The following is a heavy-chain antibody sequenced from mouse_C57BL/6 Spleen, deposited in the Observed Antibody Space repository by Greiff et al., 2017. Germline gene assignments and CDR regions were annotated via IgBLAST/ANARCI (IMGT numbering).Heavy chain of an antibody. Sequence: VQLQQSGPELVKPGASVKISCKASGYTFTDYYINWVKQRPGQGLGWIGWIFPGSGSTYYNEKFKGKATLTVDKSSSTAYMLLSSLTSEDSAVYFSIYDEAMDYWGQGTSVTVSS. CDR2: IFPGSGST. J-gene: IGHJ4*01. CDR1: GYTFTDYY. D-gene: IGHD2-12*01. V-gene: IGHV1-75*01. CDR3: IYDEAMDY.